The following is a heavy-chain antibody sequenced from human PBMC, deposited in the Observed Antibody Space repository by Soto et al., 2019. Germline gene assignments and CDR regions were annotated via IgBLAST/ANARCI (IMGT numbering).Heavy chain of an antibody. CDR2: ISYDGSNK. CDR3: AKDLARWFGGTTDY. V-gene: IGHV3-30*18. Sequence: QVQLVESGGGVVQPGRSLRLSCAASGFTFSSYGMHWVRQAPGKGLEWVAVISYDGSNKYYADSVKGRFTISRDNSKNTLYLQMNSLRAEDTAVYYCAKDLARWFGGTTDYWCQGTLVTVSS. CDR1: GFTFSSYG. D-gene: IGHD3-10*01. J-gene: IGHJ4*02.